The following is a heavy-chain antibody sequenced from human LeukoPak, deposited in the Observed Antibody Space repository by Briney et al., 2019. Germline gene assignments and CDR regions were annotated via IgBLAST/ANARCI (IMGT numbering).Heavy chain of an antibody. CDR3: ARGPRAATGRSYDY. CDR2: IYYSGST. Sequence: PSETLSLTCTVSGGSISSGGYYWSWIRQHPGKGLEWIGYIYYSGSTYYNPSLKSRVTISVDTSKNQFSLKLSSVTAADTAVYYCARGPRAATGRSYDYWGQGTLVTVSS. CDR1: GGSISSGGYY. D-gene: IGHD6-13*01. V-gene: IGHV4-31*03. J-gene: IGHJ4*02.